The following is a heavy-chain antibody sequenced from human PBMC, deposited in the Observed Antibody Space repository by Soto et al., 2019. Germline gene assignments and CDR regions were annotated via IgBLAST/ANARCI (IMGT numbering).Heavy chain of an antibody. J-gene: IGHJ6*02. CDR3: ARDRCSSTGCYPDYYYGMDV. CDR1: GFTFSSYA. CDR2: ISYDGSNK. V-gene: IGHV3-30-3*01. D-gene: IGHD2-2*01. Sequence: GASLRLSSAASGFTFSSYAMHWVRQAPGKGLEWVAVISYDGSNKYYADSVKGRFTISRDNSMNTLYLQMNSLRAEDTAVYYCARDRCSSTGCYPDYYYGMDVWGQGTTVTVSS.